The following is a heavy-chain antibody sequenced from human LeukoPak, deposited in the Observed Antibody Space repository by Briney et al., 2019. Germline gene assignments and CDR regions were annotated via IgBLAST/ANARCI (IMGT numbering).Heavy chain of an antibody. CDR2: INPNSGGT. CDR1: GYTFTGYY. J-gene: IGHJ4*02. V-gene: IGHV1-2*02. D-gene: IGHD3-10*01. CDR3: ASLSEIYGSGSYLAY. Sequence: ASVKVSCTASGYTFTGYYMHWVRQAPGQGLEWMGWINPNSGGTNYAQKFQGRVTMTRDTSISTAYMELSRLRSDDTAVYYCASLSEIYGSGSYLAYWGQGTLVTVSS.